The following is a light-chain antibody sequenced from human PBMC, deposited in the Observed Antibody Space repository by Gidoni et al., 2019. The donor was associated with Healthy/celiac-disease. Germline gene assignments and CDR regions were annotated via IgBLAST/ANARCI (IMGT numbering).Light chain of an antibody. V-gene: IGKV1-5*01. Sequence: DIQMTPSPSPLSASVGDRVTITCRASQSISSWLAWYQQKPGKATKLLIYDASSLESGVPSRFSGSGSGTEFTLTISSLQPDDFATYYCQQYNSYSWTFGQGTKVEIK. CDR2: DAS. CDR3: QQYNSYSWT. CDR1: QSISSW. J-gene: IGKJ1*01.